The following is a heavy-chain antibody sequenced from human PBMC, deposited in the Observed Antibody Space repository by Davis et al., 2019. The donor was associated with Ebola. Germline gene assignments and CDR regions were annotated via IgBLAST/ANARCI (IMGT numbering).Heavy chain of an antibody. CDR1: GDSVSG. CDR2: TYYNSKWYS. CDR3: ARVKVSTPNYYYMDV. V-gene: IGHV6-1*01. D-gene: IGHD5/OR15-5a*01. Sequence: HSQTLSLTCAISGDSVSGWNWIRQSPSRGLEWLGRTYYNSKWYSDYAVSVQGRITINPDPSKNQFSLHLNSVAPEDTAVYYCARVKVSTPNYYYMDVWGQGTTVTVSS. J-gene: IGHJ6*02.